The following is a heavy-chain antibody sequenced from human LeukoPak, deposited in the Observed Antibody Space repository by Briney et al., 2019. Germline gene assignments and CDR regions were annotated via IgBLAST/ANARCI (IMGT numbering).Heavy chain of an antibody. D-gene: IGHD2-15*01. CDR1: GFTFSSYA. Sequence: PGGSLRLSCAASGFTFSSYAMSWVRQAPGKGLEGVSAISGSGGSTYYADSVKGRFTISRDNSRNTLYLQMNSLRAEDTAIYYCAKNGDRGAYCSGGTCYPYYYYYMDVWGKGTTVTISS. CDR2: ISGSGGST. V-gene: IGHV3-23*01. J-gene: IGHJ6*03. CDR3: AKNGDRGAYCSGGTCYPYYYYYMDV.